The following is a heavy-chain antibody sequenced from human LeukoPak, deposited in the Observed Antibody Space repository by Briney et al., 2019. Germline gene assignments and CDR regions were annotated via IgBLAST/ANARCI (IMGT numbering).Heavy chain of an antibody. D-gene: IGHD6-13*01. CDR3: AREKAAAEDAFDI. Sequence: PSQTLSLTCTVSGGSISSGGYYWSWIRQHPGKGLEWIGYIYYSGSTYYNPSLKSRVTISVDTSKNQFSLKLSSVTAADTAVYYCAREKAAAEDAFDIWGQGTMVTVSS. CDR1: GGSISSGGYY. CDR2: IYYSGST. V-gene: IGHV4-31*03. J-gene: IGHJ3*02.